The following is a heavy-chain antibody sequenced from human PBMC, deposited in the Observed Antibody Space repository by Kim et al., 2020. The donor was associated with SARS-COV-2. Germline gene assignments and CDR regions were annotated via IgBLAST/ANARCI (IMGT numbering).Heavy chain of an antibody. CDR1: GFTFSRYG. CDR2: IWYDESNI. J-gene: IGHJ4*02. V-gene: IGHV3-33*01. CDR3: AREEEHSSGCLGDY. Sequence: GGSLRLSCAAYGFTFSRYGVHWVSQAPGKWLEWVAVIWYDESNIYYGDSVKGRITISRDNSKNTVDLQMNSLRADDTAVYYCAREEEHSSGCLGDYWGQGTLVTVSS. D-gene: IGHD6-19*01.